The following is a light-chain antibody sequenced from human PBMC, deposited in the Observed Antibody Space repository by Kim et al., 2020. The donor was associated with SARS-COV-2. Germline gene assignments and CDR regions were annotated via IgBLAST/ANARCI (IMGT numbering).Light chain of an antibody. CDR3: QQYNTWT. V-gene: IGKV1-5*03. J-gene: IGKJ1*01. CDR2: AAS. Sequence: DIQMTQSPSTLSASVGDRVTITCRASQSVSRWLAWYQQEPGKAPKLLIYAASTLESGVPSRFSGTGSGTELSLTISSLQPDDFATYYCQQYNTWTFGQGTKVDIK. CDR1: QSVSRW.